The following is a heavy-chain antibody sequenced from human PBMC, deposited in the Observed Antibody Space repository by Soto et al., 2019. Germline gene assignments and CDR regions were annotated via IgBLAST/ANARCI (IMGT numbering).Heavy chain of an antibody. D-gene: IGHD5-18*01. V-gene: IGHV4-39*01. J-gene: IGHJ4*02. Sequence: QLQLQESGPGLVKPSETLSLTCTVSGVSISSRSYYWGWIRQPPGKGLEWIGSIYYSGSTYYNPSLKSRVTISVDTSKKQFSLKVRSVTAADTAVYYCARLWDTAMLIGGEYYFDYWGQGTLVTVSS. CDR3: ARLWDTAMLIGGEYYFDY. CDR1: GVSISSRSYY. CDR2: IYYSGST.